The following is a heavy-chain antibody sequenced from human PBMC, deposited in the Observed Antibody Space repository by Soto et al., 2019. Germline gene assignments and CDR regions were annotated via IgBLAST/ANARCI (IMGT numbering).Heavy chain of an antibody. D-gene: IGHD3-10*02. CDR2: IYESGIT. Sequence: SETLSLTRAVSGGSIISGHWWTWVRQSPGKGLEWVGEIYESGITNYNPSLNGRLSISMDQSKNQFSLKLTSVTAADTALYFCARGFSMSDTSDKDRFYFYYGLNVWGQGTTVTVPS. CDR1: GGSIISGHW. CDR3: ARGFSMSDTSDKDRFYFYYGLNV. J-gene: IGHJ6*02. V-gene: IGHV4-4*02.